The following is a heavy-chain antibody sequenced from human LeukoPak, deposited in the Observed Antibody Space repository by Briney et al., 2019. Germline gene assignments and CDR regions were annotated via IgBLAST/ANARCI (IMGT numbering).Heavy chain of an antibody. D-gene: IGHD3-22*01. CDR3: ARGAYYYDSSGYYFSVTYYYMDV. CDR1: GGSFSGYY. CDR2: INHSGST. J-gene: IGHJ6*03. V-gene: IGHV4-34*01. Sequence: SETLSLTCTVYGGSFSGYYWSWIRQPPGKGLEWIGEINHSGSTNYNPSLKSRVTISVDTSKNQFSLKLSSVTAADTAVYYCARGAYYYDSSGYYFSVTYYYMDVWGKRTTVTVSS.